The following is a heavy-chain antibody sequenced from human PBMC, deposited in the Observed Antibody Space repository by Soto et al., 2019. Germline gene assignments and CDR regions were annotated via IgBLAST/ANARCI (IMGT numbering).Heavy chain of an antibody. J-gene: IGHJ6*02. V-gene: IGHV3-30*18. Sequence: GGSLRLSCAASGFTFSSYGIHWVRQAPGKGLEWVALISYDESKKYYADSVKGRFTISRDNSKNTLFLQMNSLRAEDTAVYYCAKVRGYVPNYYGMDVWGQGTTVTVSS. CDR3: AKVRGYVPNYYGMDV. CDR2: ISYDESKK. CDR1: GFTFSSYG. D-gene: IGHD5-12*01.